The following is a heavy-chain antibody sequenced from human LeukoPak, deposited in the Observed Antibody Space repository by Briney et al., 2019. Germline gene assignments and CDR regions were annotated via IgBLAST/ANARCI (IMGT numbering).Heavy chain of an antibody. D-gene: IGHD3-22*01. CDR3: ARDPPPYYYDGSGSNPTDY. V-gene: IGHV3-11*01. J-gene: IGHJ4*02. CDR2: ISSSGSTI. Sequence: GGSLRLSCAASGFTFSDYYMSWIRQAPGKGLEWVSYISSSGSTIYYADSAKGRFTISRDNAKNSLYLQMNSLRAEDTAVYYCARDPPPYYYDGSGSNPTDYWGQGTPVTVSS. CDR1: GFTFSDYY.